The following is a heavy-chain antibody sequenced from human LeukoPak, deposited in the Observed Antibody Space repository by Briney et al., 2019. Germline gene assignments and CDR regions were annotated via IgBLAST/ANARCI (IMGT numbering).Heavy chain of an antibody. V-gene: IGHV4-59*01. J-gene: IGHJ3*02. D-gene: IGHD3-22*01. Sequence: SETLSLTCTVSGGSISSYYWSWIRQPPGKGLEWIGYIYYSGSTNYNPSLKSRVTISVDTSKNQFSLMLSSVTAADTAVYYCARDYYDSSGYNGPPDAFDIWGQGTMVTVSS. CDR2: IYYSGST. CDR1: GGSISSYY. CDR3: ARDYYDSSGYNGPPDAFDI.